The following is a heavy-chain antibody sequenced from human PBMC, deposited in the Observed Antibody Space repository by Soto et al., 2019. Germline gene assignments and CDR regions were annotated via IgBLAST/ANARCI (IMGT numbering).Heavy chain of an antibody. Sequence: QVQLQESGPGLVRPSETLSLTCTVSGGSVTTGSYNWSWIRRPPGKGLEWIGNIFFTGITHYNPSLNNRVNLSVDTSKNQVSLTVTSVTAADTAVYYCARDGHRMDVLGQGTTVTVSS. CDR3: ARDGHRMDV. V-gene: IGHV4-61*01. CDR1: GGSVTTGSYN. CDR2: IFFTGIT. J-gene: IGHJ6*02.